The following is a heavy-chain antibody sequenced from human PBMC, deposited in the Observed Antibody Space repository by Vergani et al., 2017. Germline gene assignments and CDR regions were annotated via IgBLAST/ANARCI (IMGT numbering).Heavy chain of an antibody. J-gene: IGHJ4*02. CDR3: ARDRRERGQGSGWYFYFDY. Sequence: QVQLVESGGGVVQPGRSLRLSCAASGFTFSSYGMHWVRQAPGKGLEWVAVIWYDGSNKYYADSVKGRFTISRDNYKNTLYLQMNSLRAEDTAVYYCARDRRERGQGSGWYFYFDYWGQGTLVTVSS. D-gene: IGHD6-19*01. CDR2: IWYDGSNK. V-gene: IGHV3-33*01. CDR1: GFTFSSYG.